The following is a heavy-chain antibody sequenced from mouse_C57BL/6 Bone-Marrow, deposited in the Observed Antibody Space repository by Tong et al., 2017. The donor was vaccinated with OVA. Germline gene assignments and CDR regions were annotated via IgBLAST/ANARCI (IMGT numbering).Heavy chain of an antibody. CDR3: ARKVDYYGSSYLAY. CDR2: ISCYNGAT. Sequence: LVKPGASVKISCKASGYSFTGYYMHWVKQSHGKSLEWIGYISCYNGATSYNQKFKGKATFTVDTSSSTAYMQLSSLTSEDSAVYYCARKVDYYGSSYLAYWGQGTLVTVSA. J-gene: IGHJ3*01. D-gene: IGHD1-1*01. CDR1: GYSFTGYY. V-gene: IGHV1S34*01.